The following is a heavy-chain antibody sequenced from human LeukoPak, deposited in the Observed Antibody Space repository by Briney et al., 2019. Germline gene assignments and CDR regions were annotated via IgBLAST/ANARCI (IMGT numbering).Heavy chain of an antibody. Sequence: PGGSLRLSCAASGFTFSSYGMHWVRQAPGKGLEWVAVISYDGSNKYYADSVKGRFTISRDNSKNTLYLQMNSLRAVDTAVYYCAKDYYDSSGSLDYWGQGTLVTVSS. CDR1: GFTFSSYG. CDR3: AKDYYDSSGSLDY. J-gene: IGHJ4*02. CDR2: ISYDGSNK. D-gene: IGHD3-22*01. V-gene: IGHV3-30*18.